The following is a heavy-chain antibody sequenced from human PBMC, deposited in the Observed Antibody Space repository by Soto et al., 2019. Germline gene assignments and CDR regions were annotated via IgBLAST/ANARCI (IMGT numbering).Heavy chain of an antibody. Sequence: LRLSCAASGFTFRSFALSWVRQAPGKGLEWVSAISGSGDGTDYADSVKGRFTISRDNFRNTLYLQMNSLRAEDTAVYYCAGPGYSSQDYWGQGTLVTVSS. CDR3: AGPGYSSQDY. J-gene: IGHJ4*02. CDR2: ISGSGDGT. CDR1: GFTFRSFA. D-gene: IGHD5-18*01. V-gene: IGHV3-23*01.